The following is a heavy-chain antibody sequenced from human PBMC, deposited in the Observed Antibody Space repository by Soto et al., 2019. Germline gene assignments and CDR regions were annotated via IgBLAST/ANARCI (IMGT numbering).Heavy chain of an antibody. CDR1: GYTFTNYY. CDR2: INPTSGST. J-gene: IGHJ4*02. V-gene: IGHV1-46*01. CDR3: ARDLAAGDH. D-gene: IGHD6-13*01. Sequence: QVQLVQSGAEVKKPGASVKVSCKASGYTFTNYYIQWVRQAPGQGLEWMGMINPTSGSTNYAQKFQGRVTLTYDTSTTTVYMELSGLRSEDTAVLYCARDLAAGDHWGQGTLVTVSS.